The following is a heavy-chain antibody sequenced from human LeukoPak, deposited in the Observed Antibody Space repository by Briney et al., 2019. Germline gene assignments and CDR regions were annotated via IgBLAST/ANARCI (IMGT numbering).Heavy chain of an antibody. CDR2: ISGSGGST. CDR1: GFTFSSYA. Sequence: PGGSLRLSCAASGFTFSSYAMSWVRQAPGKGLEWVSAISGSGGSTYYADSVKGRFAISRDNSKNTLYLQMNSLRAEDTAVYYCAKSDLLANSGYYFRGSVYYFDYWGQGTLVTVSS. V-gene: IGHV3-23*01. J-gene: IGHJ4*02. D-gene: IGHD3-22*01. CDR3: AKSDLLANSGYYFRGSVYYFDY.